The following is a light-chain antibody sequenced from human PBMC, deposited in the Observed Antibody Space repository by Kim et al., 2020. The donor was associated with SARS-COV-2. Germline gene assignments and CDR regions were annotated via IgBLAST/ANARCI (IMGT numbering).Light chain of an antibody. CDR2: DVS. J-gene: IGLJ1*01. CDR3: SSKTNSNTYV. CDR1: SSDVGAYNF. V-gene: IGLV2-14*03. Sequence: GQSITISCTGTSSDVGAYNFVSWYQQHPGKAPKLIIYDVSEWPSGVSSRFSGSKSGNTASLTISGLQAEDEADYYCSSKTNSNTYVFGTGTKVTVL.